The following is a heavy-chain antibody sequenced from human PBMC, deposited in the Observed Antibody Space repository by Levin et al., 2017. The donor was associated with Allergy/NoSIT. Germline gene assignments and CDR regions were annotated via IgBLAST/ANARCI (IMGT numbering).Heavy chain of an antibody. CDR1: GGTFSSYA. CDR2: IIPIFGTA. D-gene: IGHD5-12*01. CDR3: ARDPGYSGYDFSDPFDY. V-gene: IGHV1-69*06. J-gene: IGHJ4*02. Sequence: ASVKVSCKASGGTFSSYAISWVRQAPGQGLEWMGGIIPIFGTANYAQKFQGRVTITADKSTSTAYMELSSLRSEDTAVYYCARDPGYSGYDFSDPFDYWGQGTLVTVSS.